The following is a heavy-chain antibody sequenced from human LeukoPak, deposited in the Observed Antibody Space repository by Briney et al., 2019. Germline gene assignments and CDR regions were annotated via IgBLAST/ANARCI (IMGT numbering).Heavy chain of an antibody. Sequence: GGSLRLSCAASGFTVSSNYMSWVRQAPGKGLEWVSVIYSGGSTYYADSVKGRFTISRDNSKNTLYLQMNSLRAEDTAVYYCARDRPIVGATTTIDYWGQGTLVTVSS. CDR1: GFTVSSNY. CDR2: IYSGGST. D-gene: IGHD1-26*01. CDR3: ARDRPIVGATTTIDY. V-gene: IGHV3-66*01. J-gene: IGHJ4*02.